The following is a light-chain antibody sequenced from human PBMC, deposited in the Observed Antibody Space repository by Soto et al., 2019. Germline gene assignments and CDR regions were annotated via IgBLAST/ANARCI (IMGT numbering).Light chain of an antibody. J-gene: IGLJ1*01. CDR3: SSYTGDNNYL. Sequence: QSALTQPASVSGSPGQSITISCSGTSSDVGGYNYVSWYQQHPGKAPKLMIYEVSNRPSGVSNRFSGSKSGNTASLTISGLQAEDEADYYCSSYTGDNNYLFGTGTKVTV. CDR1: SSDVGGYNY. CDR2: EVS. V-gene: IGLV2-14*01.